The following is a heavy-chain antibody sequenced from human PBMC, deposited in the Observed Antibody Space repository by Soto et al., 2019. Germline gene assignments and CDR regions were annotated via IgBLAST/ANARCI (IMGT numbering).Heavy chain of an antibody. CDR2: IYPGDSTT. CDR3: VSPPPDKSGYYLLAY. V-gene: IGHV5-51*01. Sequence: GEPLKISCKGSGYSCTSYWLPWVRQMPGKGLEWMGIIYPGDSTTRYSPSFEGQVTISADNSISTAYLRWGSLKASDTAMYYCVSPPPDKSGYYLLAYWGQGTLDTVSS. CDR1: GYSCTSYW. D-gene: IGHD3-22*01. J-gene: IGHJ4*02.